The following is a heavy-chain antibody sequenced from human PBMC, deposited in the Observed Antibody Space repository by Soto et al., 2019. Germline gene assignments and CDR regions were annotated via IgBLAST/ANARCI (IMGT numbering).Heavy chain of an antibody. V-gene: IGHV3-30*18. D-gene: IGHD3-22*01. Sequence: QVQLVESGGGVVQPGRSLRLSCAASGFTFSSYGMHWVRQAPGKGLEWVAVISYDGSNKYYADSVKGRFTISRDNSKNTLYLQMNSLSAEDTAVYYCAKEGAYDGHYWCYFDYWGQGTLVTVSS. CDR2: ISYDGSNK. CDR1: GFTFSSYG. J-gene: IGHJ4*02. CDR3: AKEGAYDGHYWCYFDY.